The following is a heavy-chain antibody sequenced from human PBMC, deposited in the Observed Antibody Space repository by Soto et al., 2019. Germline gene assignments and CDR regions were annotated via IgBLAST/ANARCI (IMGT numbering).Heavy chain of an antibody. Sequence: ASVKVSCKASGGTFSSYAISWVRQAPGQGLEWMGGIIPIFGTANYAQKFQGRVTITADESTSTAYMELSSLRSEDTAVYYCAREGQQLSSLGYYFDYWGQGTLVTVSS. V-gene: IGHV1-69*13. CDR3: AREGQQLSSLGYYFDY. D-gene: IGHD6-13*01. J-gene: IGHJ4*02. CDR2: IIPIFGTA. CDR1: GGTFSSYA.